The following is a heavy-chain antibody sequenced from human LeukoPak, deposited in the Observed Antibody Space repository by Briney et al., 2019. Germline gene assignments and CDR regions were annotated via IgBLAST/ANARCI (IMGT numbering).Heavy chain of an antibody. V-gene: IGHV4-59*01. J-gene: IGHJ4*02. CDR3: ARHPYQWGSDYYFDY. D-gene: IGHD2-2*01. CDR1: GGSISSYY. Sequence: SETLSLTCTVSGGSISSYYWSLIRQPPGKGLEWIGYIYYSGSTNYNPSLKSRVTISVDTSKNQFSLKLSSVTAADTAVYYCARHPYQWGSDYYFDYWGQGTLVTVSS. CDR2: IYYSGST.